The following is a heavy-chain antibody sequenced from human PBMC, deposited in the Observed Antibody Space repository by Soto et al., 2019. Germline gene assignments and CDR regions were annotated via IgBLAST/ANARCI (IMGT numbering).Heavy chain of an antibody. CDR1: GYTFTSYY. Sequence: QVQLVQSGAEVKKPGASVKVSCKASGYTFTSYYMHWVRQAPGQGLEWMGIINPSGGSTSYAQKFQGRVTMTRDTSTSTVYMELSSLRSEDTAVYYCARGCYGWFGESPHWFDPWGQGTLVTVSS. CDR2: INPSGGST. J-gene: IGHJ5*02. D-gene: IGHD3-10*01. V-gene: IGHV1-46*01. CDR3: ARGCYGWFGESPHWFDP.